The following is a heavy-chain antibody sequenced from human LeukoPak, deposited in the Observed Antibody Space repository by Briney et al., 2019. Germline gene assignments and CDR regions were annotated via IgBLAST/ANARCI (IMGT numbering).Heavy chain of an antibody. V-gene: IGHV3-33*01. CDR1: GFTFSSYG. Sequence: GGSLRLSCAASGFTFSSYGMHWVRQAPGKGLEWVAVIWYDGSNKYYADSVKGRFTISRDNAKNSLYLQMNSLRAEDTAVYYCARKSGLSYWGQGTLVTVSS. J-gene: IGHJ4*02. CDR3: ARKSGLSY. CDR2: IWYDGSNK. D-gene: IGHD3-10*01.